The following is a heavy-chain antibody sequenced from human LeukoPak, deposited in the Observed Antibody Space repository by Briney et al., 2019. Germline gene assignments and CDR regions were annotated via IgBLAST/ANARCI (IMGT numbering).Heavy chain of an antibody. CDR1: GGSISSHY. D-gene: IGHD1-14*01. J-gene: IGHJ3*02. CDR2: IYYSGST. CDR3: ARPRTRLDAFDI. Sequence: TSETLSLTCTVSGGSISSHYWSWIRQPPGKGLEWIGYIYYSGSTNYNPSLKSRVTISVDTSKNQFSLKLSSVTAADTAVYYCARPRTRLDAFDIWGQGTMVTVSS. V-gene: IGHV4-59*11.